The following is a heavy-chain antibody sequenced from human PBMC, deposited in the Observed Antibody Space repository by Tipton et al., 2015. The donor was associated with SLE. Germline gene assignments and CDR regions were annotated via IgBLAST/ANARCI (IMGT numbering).Heavy chain of an antibody. CDR2: IYHSGST. CDR3: ARVLAAQGGY. V-gene: IGHV4-38-2*02. Sequence: TLSLTCTVSGYSISSGYYWGWNRQPPGKGLEWIGSIYHSGSTYYNPSLKSRVTISVDTSKNQFSLKLSSVTAADTAVYYCARVLAAQGGYWGQGTLVTVSS. CDR1: GYSISSGYY. D-gene: IGHD6-6*01. J-gene: IGHJ4*02.